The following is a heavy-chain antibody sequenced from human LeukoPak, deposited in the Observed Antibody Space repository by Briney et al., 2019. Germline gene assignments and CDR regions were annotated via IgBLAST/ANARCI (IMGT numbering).Heavy chain of an antibody. CDR1: GGSISSSSYY. CDR2: IYYSGST. V-gene: IGHV4-39*01. Sequence: SETLSLTCTVSGGSISSSSYYWGWIRQPPGKGLEWIGSIYYSGSTYYNPSLKSRVTISVDTSKNQFSLKLSSVTAADTAVYYCARPWYSSSWPPTLFSWFDPWGQGTLVTVSS. J-gene: IGHJ5*02. D-gene: IGHD6-13*01. CDR3: ARPWYSSSWPPTLFSWFDP.